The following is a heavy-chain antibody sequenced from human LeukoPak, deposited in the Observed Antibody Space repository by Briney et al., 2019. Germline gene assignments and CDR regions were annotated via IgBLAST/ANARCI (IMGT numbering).Heavy chain of an antibody. J-gene: IGHJ6*02. CDR1: GGSISSYY. Sequence: SETLSLTCTVSGGSISSYYWSWIRQPPGKGLEWIGYIYYSGSTNYNPSLKSRVTISVDTSKNQFSLKLSSVTAADTAVYYCARSYYDFFYGMDVWGQGTTVTVSS. D-gene: IGHD3-3*01. V-gene: IGHV4-59*01. CDR2: IYYSGST. CDR3: ARSYYDFFYGMDV.